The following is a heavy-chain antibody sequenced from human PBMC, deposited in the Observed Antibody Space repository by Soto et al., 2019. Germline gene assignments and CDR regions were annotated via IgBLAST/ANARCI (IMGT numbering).Heavy chain of an antibody. V-gene: IGHV3-21*01. D-gene: IGHD3-10*01. CDR1: GFTFSSYS. CDR3: ARDPMVRGVITLYYFDY. Sequence: GGSLRLSCAASGFTFSSYSMNWVRQAPGKGLEWVSSISSSSSYIYYADSVKGRFTISRDNAKNSLYLQMNSLRAEDTAVYYCARDPMVRGVITLYYFDYWGQGTLVTVSS. CDR2: ISSSSSYI. J-gene: IGHJ4*02.